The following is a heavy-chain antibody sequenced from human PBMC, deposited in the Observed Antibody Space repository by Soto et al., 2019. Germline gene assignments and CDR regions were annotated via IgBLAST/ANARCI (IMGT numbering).Heavy chain of an antibody. CDR3: ARAKGYISGPKNFDY. V-gene: IGHV4-30-4*01. J-gene: IGHJ4*02. CDR1: GASISSGDYF. Sequence: PSETLSLTCTVSGASISSGDYFWSWIRQSPGKGLQWIGYIYDSGSSYYNPSLKSRVTMSVDTSKNQFSLKLSSVTAADTAVYYCARAKGYISGPKNFDYWGQGTLVTVSS. CDR2: IYDSGSS. D-gene: IGHD5-12*01.